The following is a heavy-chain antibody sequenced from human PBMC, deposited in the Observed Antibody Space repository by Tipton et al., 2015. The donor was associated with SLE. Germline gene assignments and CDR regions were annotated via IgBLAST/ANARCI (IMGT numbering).Heavy chain of an antibody. D-gene: IGHD1-20*01. J-gene: IGHJ4*02. Sequence: TLSLTCTVSGDYISSGSYYWSWLRQPAGKGLEWIGHIYTSGSTNYNPSLKSRVTILIDTSRNQFSLKLNSVTAADTAVYYCARLTGTIDYWGQGTLVTVSS. CDR3: ARLTGTIDY. CDR1: GDYISSGSYY. V-gene: IGHV4-61*09. CDR2: IYTSGST.